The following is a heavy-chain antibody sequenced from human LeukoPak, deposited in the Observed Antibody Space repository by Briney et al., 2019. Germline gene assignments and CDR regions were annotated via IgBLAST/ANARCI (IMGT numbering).Heavy chain of an antibody. Sequence: ASVKVSCKTSGYTFSDHYVQWLRQAPGQGLEWMGWINPYSGDTSSARKFQGRVTMTKDTSITTAYLELTGLTSDDTAIYYCAREVQGSGHWAGFDFWGQGALVTVSS. CDR2: INPYSGDT. D-gene: IGHD7-27*01. J-gene: IGHJ4*02. CDR1: GYTFSDHY. V-gene: IGHV1-2*02. CDR3: AREVQGSGHWAGFDF.